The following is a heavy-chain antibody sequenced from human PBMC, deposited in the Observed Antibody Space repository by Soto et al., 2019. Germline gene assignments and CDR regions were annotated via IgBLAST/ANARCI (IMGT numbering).Heavy chain of an antibody. CDR3: ARCWLPERLLVDY. CDR2: IYYSGST. J-gene: IGHJ4*02. CDR1: GGSISSGGYY. Sequence: SETLSLTCTVSGGSISSGGYYWSWIRQHPGKGLEWIGYIYYSGSTYYNPSLKSRVTISVDTSKNQFSLKLSSVTAADTAVYYCARCWLPERLLVDYWGQGTMVTVSS. D-gene: IGHD3-3*01. V-gene: IGHV4-31*03.